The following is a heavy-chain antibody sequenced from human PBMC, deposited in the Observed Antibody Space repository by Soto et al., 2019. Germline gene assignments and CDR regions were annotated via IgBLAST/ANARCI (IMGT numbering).Heavy chain of an antibody. CDR2: IWYDGSNK. D-gene: IGHD3-22*01. Sequence: QVQLVESGGGVVQPGRSLRLSCAASGFTFSDYGMHWVRQAPGKGLEWVAAIWYDGSNKYYADSVKGRFTISRDNSKNTLYLQMNSLRAEDTAVYYCARDPLYDSRGYFHHYFDYWGQGTLVTISS. CDR1: GFTFSDYG. J-gene: IGHJ4*02. V-gene: IGHV3-33*01. CDR3: ARDPLYDSRGYFHHYFDY.